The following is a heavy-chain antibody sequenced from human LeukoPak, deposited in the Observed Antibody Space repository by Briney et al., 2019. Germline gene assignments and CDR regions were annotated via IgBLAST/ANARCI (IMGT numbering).Heavy chain of an antibody. Sequence: SETLSLTCTFSGGSISSYYWSWIRQPPGKGLEWIGYIYYSGSTNYNPSLKSRVTISVDTSKNQFSLKLSSVTAADTAVYYCARDPIAGGAFDIWGQGTMVTVSS. CDR3: ARDPIAGGAFDI. J-gene: IGHJ3*02. V-gene: IGHV4-59*01. CDR2: IYYSGST. CDR1: GGSISSYY. D-gene: IGHD6-13*01.